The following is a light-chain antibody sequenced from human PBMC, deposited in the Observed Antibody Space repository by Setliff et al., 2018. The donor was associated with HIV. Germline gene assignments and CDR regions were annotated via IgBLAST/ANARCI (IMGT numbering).Light chain of an antibody. CDR3: SSYRSSQTYV. CDR2: DVN. V-gene: IGLV2-14*03. J-gene: IGLJ1*01. Sequence: QSALAQPASVSASPGQTITNSCIGGTSDVGGSNYVSWYQQHPERAPKLIIYDVNSRPSGVSDRFFGSKSGNMASLTISGLQAEDEADYYCSSYRSSQTYVFGTGTKVTVL. CDR1: TSDVGGSNY.